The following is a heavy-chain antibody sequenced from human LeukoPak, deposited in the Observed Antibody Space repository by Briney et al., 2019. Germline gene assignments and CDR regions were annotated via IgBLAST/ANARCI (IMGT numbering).Heavy chain of an antibody. D-gene: IGHD2-15*01. CDR1: GGSISSGGYY. J-gene: IGHJ4*02. CDR3: ARSSGARGDV. Sequence: SETLSLTCTVSGGSISSGGYYWRWIRQHPGKGLEWIGYIYYRGGTYYNPSLKSRVSISVDTSKNQFSLNLSSVTAADTAVHYCARSSGARGDVWGQGTLVTVSS. CDR2: IYYRGGT. V-gene: IGHV4-31*03.